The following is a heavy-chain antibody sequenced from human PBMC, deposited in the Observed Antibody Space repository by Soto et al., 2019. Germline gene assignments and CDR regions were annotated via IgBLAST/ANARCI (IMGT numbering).Heavy chain of an antibody. J-gene: IGHJ6*02. CDR2: IWYDGSNK. CDR1: GFTFSSYG. Sequence: PGGSLRLSCAASGFTFSSYGMHWVRQAPGKGLEWVAVIWYDGSNKYYADSVKGRFTISRDNSKNTLYLQMNSLRAEDTAVYYCARDREAIYYYYYYYGMDVWGQGTTVTVSS. V-gene: IGHV3-33*01. CDR3: ARDREAIYYYYYYYGMDV. D-gene: IGHD1-26*01.